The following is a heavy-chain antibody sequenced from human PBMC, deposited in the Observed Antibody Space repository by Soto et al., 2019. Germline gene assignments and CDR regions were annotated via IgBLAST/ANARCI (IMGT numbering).Heavy chain of an antibody. CDR3: AGSPRNLLTGTYYYYYGMDV. J-gene: IGHJ6*02. D-gene: IGHD3-9*01. CDR2: IYYSGST. Sequence: WIGYIYYSGSTNYNPSLKSRVTISVDTSKNQFSLKLSSVTAADTAVYYCAGSPRNLLTGTYYYYYGMDVWGQGTTVTVSS. V-gene: IGHV4-59*01.